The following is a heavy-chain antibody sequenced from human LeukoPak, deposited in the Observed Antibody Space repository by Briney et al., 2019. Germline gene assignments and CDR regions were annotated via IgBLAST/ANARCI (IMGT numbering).Heavy chain of an antibody. J-gene: IGHJ4*02. Sequence: PGGSLRLSCAASGFTFSSYGVHWVRQAPGKGLEWVAFIRYDGSNKYYADSVKGRFTISRDNSKNTLYLQMNSLRAEDTAVYYCAKDPRIQLWSYYFDYWGQGTLVTVSS. CDR1: GFTFSSYG. CDR3: AKDPRIQLWSYYFDY. D-gene: IGHD5-18*01. CDR2: IRYDGSNK. V-gene: IGHV3-30*02.